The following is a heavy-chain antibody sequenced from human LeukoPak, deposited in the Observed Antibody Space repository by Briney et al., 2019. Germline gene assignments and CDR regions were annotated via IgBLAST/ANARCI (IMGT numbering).Heavy chain of an antibody. CDR2: IYYSGST. J-gene: IGHJ4*02. Sequence: PSETLSLTCTVSGGSISSSSYYWGWIRQPPGKGLEWIGGIYYSGSTYYNPSLTSRVTISVDTSKNQFSLKLSSVTAADTAVYYCASGKYDILTGYSGAFDYWGQGTLVTVSS. CDR1: GGSISSSSYY. V-gene: IGHV4-39*01. CDR3: ASGKYDILTGYSGAFDY. D-gene: IGHD3-9*01.